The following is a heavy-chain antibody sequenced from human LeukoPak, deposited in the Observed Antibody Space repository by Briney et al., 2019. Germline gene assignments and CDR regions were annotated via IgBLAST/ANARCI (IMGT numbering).Heavy chain of an antibody. J-gene: IGHJ5*02. CDR3: ARPYYYDSRIDP. V-gene: IGHV4-30-4*01. Sequence: SQTLSLTCTASGGSISSGDYYWSWIRQPPGQGLEWIAYMYYSGSTYYNPSLKSRFTMSADTSKNQLYLKLSSVTAADTAVYYCARPYYYDSRIDPWGQGILVTVSS. D-gene: IGHD3-22*01. CDR2: MYYSGST. CDR1: GGSISSGDYY.